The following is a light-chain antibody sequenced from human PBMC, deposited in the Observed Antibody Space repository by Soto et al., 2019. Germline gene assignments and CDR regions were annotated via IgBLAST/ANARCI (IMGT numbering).Light chain of an antibody. V-gene: IGKV3-15*01. Sequence: EIVMTQSPATLSVSPGERVTLSCRASQIVGSDVAWYQQRPGQAPRLLIYRASTRATGIPARFSGSGSRTEFTLTISSLQSEDFAVYCCQQFHIWPVTFGQGTKVEIK. CDR3: QQFHIWPVT. CDR2: RAS. J-gene: IGKJ1*01. CDR1: QIVGSD.